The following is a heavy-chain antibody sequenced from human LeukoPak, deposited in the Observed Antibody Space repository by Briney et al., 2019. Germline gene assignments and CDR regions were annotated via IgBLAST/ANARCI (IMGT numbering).Heavy chain of an antibody. J-gene: IGHJ3*02. D-gene: IGHD3-9*01. V-gene: IGHV4-4*07. CDR2: IYTSGST. CDR1: GDSISSYY. CDR3: ARDGYFDWLLGTHAFDI. Sequence: SETLSLTCTVSGDSISSYYWSWIRQPAGQGLEWIGRIYTSGSTNYNPSLKSRVTTSVDTSKNQFSLKLSSVTAADTAVYYCARDGYFDWLLGTHAFDIWGQGTMVTVSS.